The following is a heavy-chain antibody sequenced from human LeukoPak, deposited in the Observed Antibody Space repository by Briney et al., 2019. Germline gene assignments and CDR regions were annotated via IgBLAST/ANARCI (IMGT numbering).Heavy chain of an antibody. J-gene: IGHJ6*03. Sequence: GGSLRLSCAASGFTFSSYSMNWVRQAPGKGLEWVSYISSSSSTIYYADSVKGRFTISRDNAKNSLYLQMNSLRAEDTAVYYCGRADALGYYYYYLDVWGKGTTVTVSS. CDR2: ISSSSSTI. D-gene: IGHD2-8*01. CDR1: GFTFSSYS. V-gene: IGHV3-48*01. CDR3: GRADALGYYYYYLDV.